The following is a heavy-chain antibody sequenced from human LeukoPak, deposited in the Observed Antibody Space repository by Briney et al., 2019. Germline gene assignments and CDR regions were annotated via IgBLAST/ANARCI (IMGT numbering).Heavy chain of an antibody. CDR2: VYRGGST. CDR1: GFTVSYNY. J-gene: IGHJ4*01. Sequence: GGSLRLSCAASGFTVSYNYMSWVRQAPGKGLEWVSIVYRGGSTYYADSVKGRFTISRDNSKNTLYLEMNSLRAEDTAIYYCARGGYNTSYYFDCWGQGTLVTVSS. D-gene: IGHD1-14*01. V-gene: IGHV3-53*01. CDR3: ARGGYNTSYYFDC.